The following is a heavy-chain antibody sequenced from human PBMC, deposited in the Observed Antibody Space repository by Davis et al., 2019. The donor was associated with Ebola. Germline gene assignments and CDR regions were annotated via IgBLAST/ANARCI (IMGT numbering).Heavy chain of an antibody. D-gene: IGHD7-27*01. CDR2: MTWIATHM. CDR3: AKVGLTEWYFDL. Sequence: SLKITCAASGFTFSSYAMHWVRQAPGKGLEWISGMTWIATHMGYADSVKGRFAISRDNAKKSLYLQMNSLRPEDTAVYYCAKVGLTEWYFDLWGRGALVTVFS. CDR1: GFTFSSYA. J-gene: IGHJ2*01. V-gene: IGHV3-9*01.